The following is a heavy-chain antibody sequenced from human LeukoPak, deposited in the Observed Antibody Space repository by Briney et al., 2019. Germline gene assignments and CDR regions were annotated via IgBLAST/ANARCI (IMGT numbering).Heavy chain of an antibody. CDR3: ARAGGTKRELDY. CDR2: IFYSGST. CDR1: GGSISSYY. D-gene: IGHD3-16*01. Sequence: SETLSLTCTVSGGSISSYYWSWIRQPPGKGLEWIGHIFYSGSTNYNPSLKSRVTVSVDTSKNQFSLELSSVTAADTAVYYCARAGGTKRELDYWGQGTLVTVSS. V-gene: IGHV4-59*01. J-gene: IGHJ4*02.